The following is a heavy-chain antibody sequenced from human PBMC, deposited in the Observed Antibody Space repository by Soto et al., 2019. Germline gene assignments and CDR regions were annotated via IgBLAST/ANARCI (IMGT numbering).Heavy chain of an antibody. Sequence: GWSLRLSCASSVFIFITYAMHWVRQPPGKGLEWVAVISYDGNTKDYADSVKGRFTISRDNSKNTVYLQMSSLRTEDTAVYYCARPGSGYDVLTGRYFYYYHTVDVWGQGTTVTVSS. CDR2: ISYDGNTK. V-gene: IGHV3-30-3*01. J-gene: IGHJ6*02. CDR3: ARPGSGYDVLTGRYFYYYHTVDV. D-gene: IGHD3-9*01. CDR1: VFIFITYA.